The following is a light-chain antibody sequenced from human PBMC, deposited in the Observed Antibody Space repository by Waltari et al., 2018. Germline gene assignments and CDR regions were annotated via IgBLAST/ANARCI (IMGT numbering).Light chain of an antibody. J-gene: IGLJ3*02. V-gene: IGLV1-40*01. CDR1: CSYIWSPYP. CDR2: DDS. Sequence: SFLPLPPSVSGAHRQRLTISYTRSCSYIWSPYPMHWYQHVPGRAPKLLIYDDSHRPSGVPDRFSGSKSGTSASLAISGLQAEDGAEYFCQSYASGPNGVLFGGGTNVTVL. CDR3: QSYASGPNGVL.